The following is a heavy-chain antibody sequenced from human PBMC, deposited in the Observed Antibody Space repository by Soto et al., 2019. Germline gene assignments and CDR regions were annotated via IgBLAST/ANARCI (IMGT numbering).Heavy chain of an antibody. D-gene: IGHD3-3*01. CDR2: ISGSGDST. CDR1: GFTFSTYV. V-gene: IGHV3-23*01. J-gene: IGHJ6*02. CDR3: AGYYDFWSGYSRTPDYYYYGMDV. Sequence: GGSLRLSCAASGFTFSTYVLNWVRQAPGKGLEWVSAISGSGDSTYYADSVKGRFTISRDNSKNTLYLQMNSLRAEDTAVYYCAGYYDFWSGYSRTPDYYYYGMDVWGQGTTVTVSS.